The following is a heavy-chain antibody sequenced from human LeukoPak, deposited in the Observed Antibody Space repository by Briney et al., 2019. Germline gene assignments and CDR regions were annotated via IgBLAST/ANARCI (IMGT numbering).Heavy chain of an antibody. CDR3: ARDGGHAFYDSSGYYYY. CDR1: GGTFSTYG. Sequence: SVKVSCKASGGTFSTYGINWARQAPGQGLEWMGGIIPIFGTANYAQKFQGRVTITTDESTSTAYMELSSLRSEDTAVYYCARDGGHAFYDSSGYYYYWGQGTLVTVSS. J-gene: IGHJ4*02. CDR2: IIPIFGTA. D-gene: IGHD3-22*01. V-gene: IGHV1-69*05.